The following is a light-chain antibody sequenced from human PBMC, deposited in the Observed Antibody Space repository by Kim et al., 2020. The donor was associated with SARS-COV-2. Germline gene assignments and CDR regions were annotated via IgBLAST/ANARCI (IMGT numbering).Light chain of an antibody. J-gene: IGLJ2*01. CDR1: RGDVDGDNY. CDR2: DGS. V-gene: IGLV2-14*03. CDR3: SSYTSSNTLV. Sequence: GQARPTYGTGTRGDVDGDNYVSWYQQHPGKAPKLRIYDGSNRPSGVSNRFSGSKAGNTASLTISGRQDEDEADYYCSSYTSSNTLVCGGGTQLTVL.